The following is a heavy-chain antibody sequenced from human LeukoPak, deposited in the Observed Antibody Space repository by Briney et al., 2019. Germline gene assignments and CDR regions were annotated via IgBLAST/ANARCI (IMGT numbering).Heavy chain of an antibody. D-gene: IGHD2-2*02. J-gene: IGHJ4*02. Sequence: SGGSLRLSCSASGFTFNTYGMHWVRQAPGKGLEWVAFIRYDGSDKYYADSGKGRFTISRDNSKNTVHLQMNSLRVEDTAVYYCAKTDCTSSSCYTIDSWGQGTLVTVSS. CDR1: GFTFNTYG. CDR3: AKTDCTSSSCYTIDS. CDR2: IRYDGSDK. V-gene: IGHV3-30*02.